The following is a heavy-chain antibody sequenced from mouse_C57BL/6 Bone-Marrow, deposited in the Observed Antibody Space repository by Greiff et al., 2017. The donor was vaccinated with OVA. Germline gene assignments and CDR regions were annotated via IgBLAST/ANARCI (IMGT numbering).Heavy chain of an antibody. V-gene: IGHV2-5*01. D-gene: IGHD4-1*01. Sequence: VKLVESGPGLVQPSQSLSITCTVSGFSLTSYGVHWVRQSPGKGLEWLGVIWRGGSTDYNAAFMSRLSITKDNSKSQVFFKMNSLQADDTAIYYCAKNRPGTYAMDYWGKGTSVTVSS. J-gene: IGHJ4*01. CDR1: GFSLTSYG. CDR2: IWRGGST. CDR3: AKNRPGTYAMDY.